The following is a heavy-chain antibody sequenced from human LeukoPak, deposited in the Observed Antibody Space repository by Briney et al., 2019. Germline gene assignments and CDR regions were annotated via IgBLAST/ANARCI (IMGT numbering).Heavy chain of an antibody. CDR2: ISGSGGST. Sequence: GGSLRLSCAASGFTFSSYGTSWVRQAPGKGLEWVSAISGSGGSTYYADSVKGRFTISRDNSKNTIYLQMNSLRAEDTAVSYCSKDRLILVRGITLSDYWGQGTLVTVSS. D-gene: IGHD3-10*01. CDR3: SKDRLILVRGITLSDY. V-gene: IGHV3-23*01. CDR1: GFTFSSYG. J-gene: IGHJ4*02.